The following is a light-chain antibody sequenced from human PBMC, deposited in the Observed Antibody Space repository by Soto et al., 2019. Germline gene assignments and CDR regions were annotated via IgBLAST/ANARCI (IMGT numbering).Light chain of an antibody. CDR1: QSVSIY. CDR2: DAS. V-gene: IGKV3-11*01. CDR3: QRRSNWHPIS. J-gene: IGKJ5*01. Sequence: EIVYTEGPPTLHLSPGERATLSCRASQSVSIYLAWYQQRPGQAPRLLIYDASNRATGIPARFSGSGSGTDFTLTIASLEPEDFAPNYSQRRSNWHPISLGLGTR.